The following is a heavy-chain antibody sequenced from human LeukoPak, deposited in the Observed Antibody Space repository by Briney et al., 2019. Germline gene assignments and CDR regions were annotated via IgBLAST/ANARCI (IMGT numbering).Heavy chain of an antibody. CDR3: AKRTVTPSYFDY. J-gene: IGHJ4*02. CDR2: ISASGSGT. D-gene: IGHD4-11*01. CDR1: GFIFSTYA. V-gene: IGHV3-23*01. Sequence: PGGSLRLSCAASGFIFSTYAMSWVRHAPGRGLEGVSGISASGSGTDYADSVKGRFTISRDNSKNTLYLQMNSLRAEDTAVYYCAKRTVTPSYFDYWGQGTLVTVSS.